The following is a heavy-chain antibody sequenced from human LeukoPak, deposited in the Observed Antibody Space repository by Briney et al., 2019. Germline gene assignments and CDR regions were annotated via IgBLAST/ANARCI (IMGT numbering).Heavy chain of an antibody. CDR1: RFTFDEYG. Sequence: GGSLRLSCAASRFTFDEYGMSWVRQTAGKGLEWVSGINWNGRSIGYADSVKGRFTISRDNAKNSLYLQMNSLRAEDTAVYYCARAGVYYGSGSYYSSYMDVWGKGTTVTVSS. J-gene: IGHJ6*03. CDR2: INWNGRSI. CDR3: ARAGVYYGSGSYYSSYMDV. V-gene: IGHV3-20*04. D-gene: IGHD3-10*01.